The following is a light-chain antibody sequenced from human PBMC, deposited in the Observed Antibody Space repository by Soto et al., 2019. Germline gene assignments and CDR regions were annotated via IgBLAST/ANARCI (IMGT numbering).Light chain of an antibody. CDR3: QQSYSTPLT. CDR2: AAS. CDR1: QSISSY. V-gene: IGKV1-39*01. J-gene: IGKJ4*01. Sequence: DIQMTQSPSTLSGCVGDRVTITCRASQSISSYLNWYQQKPGKAPKLLIYAASSLQSGVPSRFSGSGSGTDFTLTISSLQPEDFATYYCQQSYSTPLTLGGGTKVDIK.